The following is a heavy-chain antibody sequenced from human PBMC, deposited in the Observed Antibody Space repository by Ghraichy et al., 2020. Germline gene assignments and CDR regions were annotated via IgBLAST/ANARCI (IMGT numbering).Heavy chain of an antibody. D-gene: IGHD3-10*02. CDR1: GSSLTNLF. CDR3: MLGGQF. V-gene: IGHV1-24*01. Sequence: ASVKVSCRAIGSSLTNLFVGWVRQVSGRGLEWMGGFDPETGKRNYAQKFQGRVTMTEDTSSGAAYLELRNLRSDDTALYYCMLGGQFWGRGTQITVSS. CDR2: FDPETGKR. J-gene: IGHJ4*02.